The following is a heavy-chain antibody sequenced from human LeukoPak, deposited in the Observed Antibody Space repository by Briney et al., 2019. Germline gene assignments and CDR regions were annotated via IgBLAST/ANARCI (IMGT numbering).Heavy chain of an antibody. J-gene: IGHJ4*02. V-gene: IGHV3-11*01. CDR2: ISSSGSTI. Sequence: GGSLRLSCAASGFTFSDYYMSWIRQAPGKGLEWVSYISSSGSTIYYADSVKGRFTISRDNAKNSLYLQMNSLRAEDTAVYYCARELRYFDWYPTDYWGQGTLVTVSS. D-gene: IGHD3-9*01. CDR1: GFTFSDYY. CDR3: ARELRYFDWYPTDY.